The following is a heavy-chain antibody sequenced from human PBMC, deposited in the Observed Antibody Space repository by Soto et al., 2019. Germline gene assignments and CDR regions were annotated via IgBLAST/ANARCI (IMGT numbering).Heavy chain of an antibody. J-gene: IGHJ4*02. D-gene: IGHD1-7*01. CDR3: TRGLENYSYFDH. V-gene: IGHV3-74*01. CDR1: GFSFSTYW. CDR2: INTDGSST. Sequence: EVQLVESGGGLVQPGGSLRLSCAASGFSFSTYWMHWVRQAPGKGLEWVSRINTDGSSTIYADFVKGRFTISRDNAKNTVYLQMTSLRAEDTAVYYCTRGLENYSYFDHWGQGILVTVSS.